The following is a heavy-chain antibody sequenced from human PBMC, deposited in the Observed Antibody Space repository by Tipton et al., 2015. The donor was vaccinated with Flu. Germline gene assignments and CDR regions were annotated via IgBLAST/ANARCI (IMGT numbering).Heavy chain of an antibody. V-gene: IGHV3-11*04. CDR2: ISSSGSTI. CDR3: ARGLRCSSTSCTYFDY. D-gene: IGHD2-2*01. Sequence: SLRLSCAASGFTFSDYYMSWIRQAPGKGLEWVSYISSSGSTIYYADPVKGRFTISRDNAKNSLYLQMNSLRAEDTAVYYCARGLRCSSTSCTYFDYWGQGTLVTVSS. J-gene: IGHJ4*02. CDR1: GFTFSDYY.